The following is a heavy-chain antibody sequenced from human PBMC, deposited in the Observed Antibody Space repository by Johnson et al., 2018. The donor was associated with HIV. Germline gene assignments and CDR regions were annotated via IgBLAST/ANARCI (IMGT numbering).Heavy chain of an antibody. CDR3: ARAGAVGFDAFDI. D-gene: IGHD6-19*01. J-gene: IGHJ3*02. Sequence: QVQLVESGGGVVQPGGSLRLTCKASGFSFSNYAIHWVRQAPGKGLEWVTFIQFDGSHKYSADFVKGRFTISRDTSKNTLYLQMNSLRAEDTAVYYCARAGAVGFDAFDIWGQGTMVTVSS. V-gene: IGHV3-30*02. CDR1: GFSFSNYA. CDR2: IQFDGSHK.